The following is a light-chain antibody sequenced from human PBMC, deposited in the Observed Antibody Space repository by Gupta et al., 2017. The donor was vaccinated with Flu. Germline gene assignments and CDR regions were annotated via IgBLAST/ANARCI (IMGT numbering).Light chain of an antibody. CDR3: ATWDDTLSGPV. CDR2: RNN. J-gene: IGLJ3*02. V-gene: IGLV1-47*01. CDR1: HTDIGRKS. Sequence: VIISCSGRHTDIGRKSVHWYQQLPGTAPKLLMYRNNQRPSGVPDRFSGSKSGTSASLAISRLRSEDEADYFCATWDDTLSGPVFGGGTQLTVL.